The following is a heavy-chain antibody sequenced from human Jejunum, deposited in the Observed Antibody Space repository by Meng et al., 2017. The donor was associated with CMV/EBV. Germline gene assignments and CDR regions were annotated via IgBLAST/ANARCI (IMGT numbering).Heavy chain of an antibody. J-gene: IGHJ6*02. CDR1: GSINTYY. D-gene: IGHD3-10*01. CDR3: ARDSTSRGYYYYGMNV. Sequence: GSINTYYWNWIRQPPGKGLQSIGYIYYNGSTNSNPSLQSRVTISVDTSKNQFSLKLSSVTAADTAVYYCARDSTSRGYYYYGMNVWGQGTTVTVSS. CDR2: IYYNGST. V-gene: IGHV4-59*01.